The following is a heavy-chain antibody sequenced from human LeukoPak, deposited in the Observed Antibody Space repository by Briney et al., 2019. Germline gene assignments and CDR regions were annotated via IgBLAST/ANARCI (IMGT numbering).Heavy chain of an antibody. J-gene: IGHJ4*02. V-gene: IGHV1-2*02. CDR1: GYTFTGYY. CDR2: INPNSGGT. D-gene: IGHD6-13*01. CDR3: ARGLGAAAAIIDY. Sequence: ASVKVSCKASGYTFTGYYMHWVRQAPAQGLEWMGWINPNSGGTNYAQKFQGRVTMTRDTSISTAYMELSRLRSDDTAVYYCARGLGAAAAIIDYWGQGTLVTVSS.